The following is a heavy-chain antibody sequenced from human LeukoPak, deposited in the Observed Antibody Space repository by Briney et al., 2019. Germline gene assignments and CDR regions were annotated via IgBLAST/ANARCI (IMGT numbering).Heavy chain of an antibody. J-gene: IGHJ6*02. D-gene: IGHD1-26*01. CDR1: GGTFSSYA. CDR3: ARKVGATLKTGLDYYYYGMDV. V-gene: IGHV1-69*04. CDR2: IIPILGIA. Sequence: SVKVSCKASGGTFSSYAISWVRQAPGQGLEWMGRIIPILGIANYAQKFQGRVTITADKSTSTAYMELSSLRSEDTAVYYCARKVGATLKTGLDYYYYGMDVRGQGTTVTVSS.